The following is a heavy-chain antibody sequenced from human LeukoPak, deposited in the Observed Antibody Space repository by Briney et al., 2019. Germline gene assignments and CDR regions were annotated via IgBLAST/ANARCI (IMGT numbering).Heavy chain of an antibody. CDR1: GFTFSSYG. CDR3: AKDGSKTEYQLLFDY. J-gene: IGHJ4*02. V-gene: IGHV3-23*01. Sequence: SGGSLRLSCAASGFTFSSYGMNWVRQAPGKGLEWVSAISGYGDSTYYADSVKGRFTISRDNSKNTLYLQMNSLRAEDTAVYYCAKDGSKTEYQLLFDYWGQGTLVTVSS. CDR2: ISGYGDST. D-gene: IGHD2-2*01.